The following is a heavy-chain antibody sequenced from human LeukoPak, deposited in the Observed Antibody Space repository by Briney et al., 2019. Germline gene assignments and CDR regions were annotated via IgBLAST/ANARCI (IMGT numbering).Heavy chain of an antibody. CDR3: ARGRSHGYYYTYYFDY. V-gene: IGHV3-30*04. J-gene: IGHJ4*01. CDR1: GVTFNNYA. CDR2: VSYDGRNK. Sequence: GGSLRLFCGASGVTFNNYAIHWFRQAPGKGREWGAVVSYDGRNKYYADSVKGRLTISRDNSKNTVYLHMKSLRAEDTALYFCARGRSHGYYYTYYFDYWGHGTLVTVSS. D-gene: IGHD3-22*01.